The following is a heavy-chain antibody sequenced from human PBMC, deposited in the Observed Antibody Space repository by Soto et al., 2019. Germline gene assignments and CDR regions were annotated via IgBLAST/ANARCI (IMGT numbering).Heavy chain of an antibody. Sequence: PSETLSLTXAVYGGSFNGYYWSWIRQPPGKGPEWIGDINHSGSTNYNPSLKSRVTISVDTSKNQFSLKLRSVTAADMAVFYCARAPDKYYFDSWGQGTLVTVSS. CDR2: INHSGST. V-gene: IGHV4-34*01. J-gene: IGHJ4*02. CDR1: GGSFNGYY. CDR3: ARAPDKYYFDS.